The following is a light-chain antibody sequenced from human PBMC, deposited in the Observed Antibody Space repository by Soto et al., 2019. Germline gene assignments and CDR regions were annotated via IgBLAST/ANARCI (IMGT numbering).Light chain of an antibody. V-gene: IGLV1-51*01. J-gene: IGLJ2*01. CDR2: DSD. Sequence: QSVLTQPPSVSAAPGQKVTISCSGSSANIGSNYVSWYQQFPGTAPKLVIYDSDRRPSEIPDRFSGSKSGTSATLDITGLQTGDEADYYCGAWDGSLSVVLFGGGTMLTVL. CDR1: SANIGSNY. CDR3: GAWDGSLSVVL.